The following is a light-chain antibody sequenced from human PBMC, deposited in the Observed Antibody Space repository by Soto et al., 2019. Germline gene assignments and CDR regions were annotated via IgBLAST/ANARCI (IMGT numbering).Light chain of an antibody. V-gene: IGKV1-5*01. CDR3: QQYNSYWT. J-gene: IGKJ1*01. Sequence: GDRVTITCRASQTISTWLAWYQQKPGKAPKLLIYDASSLESGVPSRFSGNGSGTEFTLTISDLQPDDFATYYCQQYNSYWTFGQGTKVDI. CDR1: QTISTW. CDR2: DAS.